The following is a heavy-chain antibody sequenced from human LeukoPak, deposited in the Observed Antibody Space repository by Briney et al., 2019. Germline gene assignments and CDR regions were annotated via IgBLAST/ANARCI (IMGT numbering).Heavy chain of an antibody. D-gene: IGHD2-21*01. CDR3: AREVGHCASDNCFYFFDS. CDR1: DYTLTNYN. Sequence: ASVKVSCKASDYTLTNYNISWVRQAPGQGLEWMGWINAHKGHTNFLQKFQGRVTVTTDISTNTAYMELRRLRSDDTAVYYCAREVGHCASDNCFYFFDSWGQGSLVIVSS. V-gene: IGHV1-18*01. J-gene: IGHJ4*02. CDR2: INAHKGHT.